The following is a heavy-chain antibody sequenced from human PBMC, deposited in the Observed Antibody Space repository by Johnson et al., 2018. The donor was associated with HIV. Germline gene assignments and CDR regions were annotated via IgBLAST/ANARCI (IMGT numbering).Heavy chain of an antibody. CDR2: INSDGSNT. J-gene: IGHJ3*02. V-gene: IGHV3-74*01. CDR1: GFTFNSYW. D-gene: IGHD3-16*02. CDR3: AREKRRGDYVWGSYRSYDAFDI. Sequence: VQLVESGGGLVQPGGSLRLSCAASGFTFNSYWMHWVRLAPGKGLVWVSRINSDGSNTIYADSVKGRFTISRDNAKNTLYLQMNSLRAEDTAVYYCAREKRRGDYVWGSYRSYDAFDIWGQGTMVTVSS.